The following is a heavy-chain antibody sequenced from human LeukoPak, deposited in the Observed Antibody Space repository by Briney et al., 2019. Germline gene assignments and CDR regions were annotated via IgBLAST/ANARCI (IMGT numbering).Heavy chain of an antibody. V-gene: IGHV4-39*01. J-gene: IGHJ5*02. Sequence: PSETLCLTCSVSGGSISSTTYYWAWIRQPPGKGLEWIGTIYYSGSTYYNPSLKSRVTISVDTSNNQFSLKLRSVTAADTAVYYCARHRGDYGSSGYYWFDPWSQGTLVTVSS. D-gene: IGHD3-22*01. CDR1: GGSISSTTYY. CDR3: ARHRGDYGSSGYYWFDP. CDR2: IYYSGST.